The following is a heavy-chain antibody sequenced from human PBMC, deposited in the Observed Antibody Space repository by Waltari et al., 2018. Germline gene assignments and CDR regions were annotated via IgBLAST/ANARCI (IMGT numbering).Heavy chain of an antibody. J-gene: IGHJ6*02. D-gene: IGHD2-15*01. CDR3: ARERSCCYYGMDV. CDR1: GYTFTSYA. V-gene: IGHV1-3*01. Sequence: QVQLVQAGAEVKKPGASVKVSCKASGYTFTSYAMHWVRQAPGQRLEWMGWINAGNGNTKYSQKFQGRVTITRDTSASTAYMELSSLRAEDTAVYCWARERSCCYYGMDVWGQGTTVTVSS. CDR2: INAGNGNT.